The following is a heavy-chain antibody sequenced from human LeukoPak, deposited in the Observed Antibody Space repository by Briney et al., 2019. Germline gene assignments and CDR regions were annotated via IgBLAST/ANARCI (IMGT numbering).Heavy chain of an antibody. CDR2: IYYSGSP. CDR3: ARGRTYYYDSSGWTYDY. J-gene: IGHJ4*02. Sequence: PSETLSLTCTVSGGSISSGDYYWSWIRQPPGKGLEWIGYIYYSGSPYYNPSLKSRVTISVDTSKNQFSLKLSSVTAADTAVYYCARGRTYYYDSSGWTYDYWGQGTLVTVSS. V-gene: IGHV4-30-4*01. CDR1: GGSISSGDYY. D-gene: IGHD3-22*01.